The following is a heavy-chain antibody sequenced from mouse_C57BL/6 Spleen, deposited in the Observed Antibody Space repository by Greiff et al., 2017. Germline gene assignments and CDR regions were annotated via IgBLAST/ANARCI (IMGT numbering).Heavy chain of an antibody. D-gene: IGHD1-1*01. CDR2: IDPEDGDT. V-gene: IGHV14-1*01. CDR3: RIYYYGSSYYFDD. Sequence: VQLKQSGAELVRPGASVKLSCTASGFNITDYYMHWVKQRPEQGLEWIGRIDPEDGDTEYAPKFQGKATMTADTSSNTAYLQRSSLTSEDTAVYYCRIYYYGSSYYFDDWGQGTTLTVSS. CDR1: GFNITDYY. J-gene: IGHJ2*01.